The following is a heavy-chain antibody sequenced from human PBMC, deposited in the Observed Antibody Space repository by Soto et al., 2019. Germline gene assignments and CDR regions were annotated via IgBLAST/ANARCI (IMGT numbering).Heavy chain of an antibody. J-gene: IGHJ6*03. V-gene: IGHV1-3*01. CDR2: INAYNGNT. CDR3: ARKYCSGGSCYYMDV. D-gene: IGHD2-15*01. CDR1: GYTFTNYA. Sequence: ASVKVSCKASGYTFTNYAVHWLRQAPGQGLEWMGWINAYNGNTNYAQKFQGRVTMTRDTSTSIAYMELRSLRSDDTAVYYCARKYCSGGSCYYMDVWGKGTTVTVSS.